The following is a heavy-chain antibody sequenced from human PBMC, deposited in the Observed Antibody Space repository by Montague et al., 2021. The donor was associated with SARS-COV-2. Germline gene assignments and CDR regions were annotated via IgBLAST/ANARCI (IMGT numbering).Heavy chain of an antibody. D-gene: IGHD6-13*01. CDR2: ICYSGST. V-gene: IGHV4-31*03. J-gene: IGHJ4*02. CDR1: GGSISSGGYY. CDR3: ARSESPSYSSSPFDY. Sequence: TLSLTCIVSGGSISSGGYYWSWIRQHPGKGLEWIGYICYSGSTYYNPSLKSRLSISLDMSKNHFSLRLSSVTAADTAVYYCARSESPSYSSSPFDYWGQGTLVTVSS.